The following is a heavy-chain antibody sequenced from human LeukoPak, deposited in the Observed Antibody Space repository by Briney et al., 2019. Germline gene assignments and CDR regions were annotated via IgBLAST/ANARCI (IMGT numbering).Heavy chain of an antibody. Sequence: SETLSLTCTVSGGSISSSDYYWSWIRQLPGKGLEWIGYIYYSGNIFYNPSLKSRLTISVDTSKNQFSLKLSSVTAADTAVYYCARSPNVVSSWFDPWGQGTLVTVSS. CDR2: IYYSGNI. J-gene: IGHJ5*02. CDR3: ARSPNVVSSWFDP. D-gene: IGHD2-15*01. V-gene: IGHV4-31*03. CDR1: GGSISSSDYY.